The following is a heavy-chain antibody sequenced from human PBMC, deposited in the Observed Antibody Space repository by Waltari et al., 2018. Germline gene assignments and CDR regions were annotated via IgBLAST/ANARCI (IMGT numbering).Heavy chain of an antibody. J-gene: IGHJ4*02. Sequence: LQLQESGPGPVKSSETLFLTCTVSGGAISSSNYYLGWIRPPPRKGLEWIGSIYYSGSTYYNPSLKSRVTISVDTSKNQFSLKLSSVTGADTAVFYCARDSRGYTDYGFDYWGQGTLVTVSS. CDR2: IYYSGST. V-gene: IGHV4-39*07. CDR1: GGAISSSNYY. D-gene: IGHD5-12*01. CDR3: ARDSRGYTDYGFDY.